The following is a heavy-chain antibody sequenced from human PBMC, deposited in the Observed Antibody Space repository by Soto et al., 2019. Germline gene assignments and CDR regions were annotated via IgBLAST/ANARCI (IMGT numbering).Heavy chain of an antibody. CDR3: ARDGPPYYDILTGYYREDAFDI. Sequence: GGSLRLSCAASGLTVSSNYMSWVRQAPGKGLEWVSVIYSGGSTYYADSVKGRFTISRDNAKNSLYLQMNSLRAEDTAVYYCARDGPPYYDILTGYYREDAFDIWGQGTMVTVSS. CDR2: IYSGGST. CDR1: GLTVSSNY. V-gene: IGHV3-53*01. D-gene: IGHD3-9*01. J-gene: IGHJ3*02.